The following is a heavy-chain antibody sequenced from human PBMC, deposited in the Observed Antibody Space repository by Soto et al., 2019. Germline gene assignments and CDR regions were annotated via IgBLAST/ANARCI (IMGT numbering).Heavy chain of an antibody. J-gene: IGHJ6*02. CDR2: ISSSSSYI. V-gene: IGHV3-21*01. Sequence: GGSLRLSCAASGFTFSSYSMNWVRQAPGKGLEWVPSISSSSSYIYYADSVKGRFTISRDNAKNSLYLQMNSLRAEDTAVYYCASPAVAPDYYYGMDVWGQGTTVTVSS. D-gene: IGHD6-19*01. CDR3: ASPAVAPDYYYGMDV. CDR1: GFTFSSYS.